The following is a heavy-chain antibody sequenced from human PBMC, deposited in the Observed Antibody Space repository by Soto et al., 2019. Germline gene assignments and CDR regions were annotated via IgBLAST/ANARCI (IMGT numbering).Heavy chain of an antibody. Sequence: ASVKVSCKASGYTFSDYYIHWMRQAPGQGLEWMGWISAYNGNTNYAQKLRGRVTMTTDTSTSTAYMELRSLRSDDTAVYYCARVPPLRLMLPTLDAYYYYMDVWGKGTTVTVSS. CDR1: GYTFSDYY. D-gene: IGHD3-16*01. J-gene: IGHJ6*03. V-gene: IGHV1-18*01. CDR2: ISAYNGNT. CDR3: ARVPPLRLMLPTLDAYYYYMDV.